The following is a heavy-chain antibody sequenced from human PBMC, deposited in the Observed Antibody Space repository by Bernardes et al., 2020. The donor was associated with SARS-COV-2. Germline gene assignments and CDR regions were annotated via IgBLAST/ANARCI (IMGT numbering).Heavy chain of an antibody. CDR1: GYTFTGYY. CDR3: AREIYDSSGYYLYYFDY. J-gene: IGHJ4*02. Sequence: ASVKVSCEASGYTFTGYYMHWVRQAPGQGLEWMGWINPNSGGTNYAQKFQGRVTMTRDTSISTAYMELSRLRSDDTAVYYCAREIYDSSGYYLYYFDYWGQGTLVTVSS. CDR2: INPNSGGT. V-gene: IGHV1-2*02. D-gene: IGHD3-22*01.